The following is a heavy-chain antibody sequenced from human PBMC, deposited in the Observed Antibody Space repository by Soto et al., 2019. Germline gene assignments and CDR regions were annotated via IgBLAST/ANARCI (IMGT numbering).Heavy chain of an antibody. Sequence: QVQLVQSGAEVKKPGASVKVSCKVSGDTFIAHYIHWVRQAPGKGLEWIGWTNPNNGSTKYAQKFQGRVTMTRDTSITTVYVELSSLRSDDTAVYFCARDVNPYYGPGSLHGCFDYWGQGTLVTVSS. J-gene: IGHJ4*02. CDR1: GDTFIAHY. D-gene: IGHD3-10*01. CDR3: ARDVNPYYGPGSLHGCFDY. V-gene: IGHV1-2*02. CDR2: TNPNNGST.